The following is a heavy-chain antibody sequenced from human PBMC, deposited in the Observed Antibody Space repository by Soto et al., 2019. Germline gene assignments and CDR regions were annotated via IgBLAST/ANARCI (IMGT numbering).Heavy chain of an antibody. CDR3: ARWKGYCSSTSCSPHYYFDY. V-gene: IGHV1-69*13. D-gene: IGHD2-2*01. Sequence: ASVKVSCKASGGTFSSYAISWVRQAPGQGLEWMGGIIPIFGTANYAQKFQGRVTITADESTSTAYMELSSLRSEDTAVYYCARWKGYCSSTSCSPHYYFDYWGQGTLVTVSS. J-gene: IGHJ4*02. CDR1: GGTFSSYA. CDR2: IIPIFGTA.